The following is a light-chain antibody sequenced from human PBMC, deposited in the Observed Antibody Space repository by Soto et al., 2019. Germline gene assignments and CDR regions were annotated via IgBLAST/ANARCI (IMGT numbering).Light chain of an antibody. J-gene: IGKJ1*01. CDR1: QSVSGSY. CDR2: DAS. V-gene: IGKV3-20*01. CDR3: QQYASSPRT. Sequence: EIMLTQAPGTLSLSPGDRATLSCGASQSVSGSYLAWYQQKPGQAPRLLIYDASSRATGIPDRFSGSGSGTDFTRTISRLEPEDFAVYYCQQYASSPRTFGQGTKVDIK.